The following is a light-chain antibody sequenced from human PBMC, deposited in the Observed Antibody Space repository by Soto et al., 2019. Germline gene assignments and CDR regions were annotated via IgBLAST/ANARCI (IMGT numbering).Light chain of an antibody. J-gene: IGKJ5*01. CDR1: QSVSSNY. CDR2: GAS. CDR3: QQYGSSPIT. Sequence: EIVLTQSPGTLSLSPGERATLSCRASQSVSSNYLAWYQQKPVQAPRLLIYGASSRATGIPDRFSGSGSGTDFTLTISRLEPEDSAVYYCQQYGSSPITFGQGTRLEIK. V-gene: IGKV3-20*01.